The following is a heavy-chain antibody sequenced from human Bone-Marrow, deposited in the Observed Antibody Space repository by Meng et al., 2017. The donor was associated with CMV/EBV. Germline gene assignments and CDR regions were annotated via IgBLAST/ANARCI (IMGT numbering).Heavy chain of an antibody. Sequence: ESLKISCAVYGGSFSGYYWSWIRQPPGKGLEWIGEINHSGSTNYNPSLKSRVTISVDTSKNQFSLKLSSVTAADTAVYYCARLLRFLRDWFDPWGQGTLVTVSS. CDR1: GGSFSGYY. D-gene: IGHD3-3*01. V-gene: IGHV4-34*01. J-gene: IGHJ5*02. CDR2: INHSGST. CDR3: ARLLRFLRDWFDP.